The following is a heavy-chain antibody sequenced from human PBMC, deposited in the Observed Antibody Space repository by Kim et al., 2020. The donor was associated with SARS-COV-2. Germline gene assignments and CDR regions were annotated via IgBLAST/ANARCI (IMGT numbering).Heavy chain of an antibody. CDR3: AREWGYCSSTRCYGGWFDP. V-gene: IGHV3-53*01. D-gene: IGHD2-2*01. J-gene: IGHJ5*02. CDR2: IYSGGTT. Sequence: GGSLRLSCAVSGFTVSSNYMSWVRQAPGKGLEWVSVIYSGGTTYYADSVKGRFTISRDNSKNTLYLQMNSLRAEDTAVYYCAREWGYCSSTRCYGGWFDPWGQGTLVTVSS. CDR1: GFTVSSNY.